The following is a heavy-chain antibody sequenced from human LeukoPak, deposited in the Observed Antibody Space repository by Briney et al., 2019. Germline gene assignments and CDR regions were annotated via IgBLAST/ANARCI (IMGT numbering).Heavy chain of an antibody. D-gene: IGHD4-23*01. CDR3: ARDPNRLADYGGDYFDH. V-gene: IGHV3-30*04. Sequence: GGSLRLSCAASGFTFSSFSMHWVRQAPGNGLEWVAVISNDGSHRYYVDSVKGRFTISRDNSKNTLSLEMNTLRPEDTALFYCARDPNRLADYGGDYFDHWGQGTLVTVSS. CDR1: GFTFSSFS. J-gene: IGHJ4*02. CDR2: ISNDGSHR.